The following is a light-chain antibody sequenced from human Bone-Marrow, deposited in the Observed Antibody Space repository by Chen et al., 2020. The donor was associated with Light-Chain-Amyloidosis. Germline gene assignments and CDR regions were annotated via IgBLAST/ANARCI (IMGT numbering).Light chain of an antibody. V-gene: IGLV3-9*01. CDR1: NIGRKN. CDR3: QVWDSSTASHWV. J-gene: IGLJ3*02. CDR2: RDS. Sequence: SYELTQPLSVSVALGQTARLSCGGPNIGRKNVHWYQQKPGQAPVLVISRDSNRPSGIPEGFSGSNSGNTATLTISRAQSGDEADYCCQVWDSSTASHWVFGGGSKLTVL.